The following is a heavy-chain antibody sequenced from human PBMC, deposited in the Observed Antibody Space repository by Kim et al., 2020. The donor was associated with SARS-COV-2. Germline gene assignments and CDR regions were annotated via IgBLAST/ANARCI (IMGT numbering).Heavy chain of an antibody. J-gene: IGHJ4*02. D-gene: IGHD3-10*01. V-gene: IGHV4-34*01. CDR1: GGSFSGYY. CDR2: INHSGST. Sequence: ETLSLTCAVYGGSFSGYYWSWIRQPPGKGLEWIGEINHSGSTNYNPPLKSRATISVDTSKNQFSLKLSSVTAADTAVYYCARLGGGYWGQGTLVTVSS. CDR3: ARLGGGY.